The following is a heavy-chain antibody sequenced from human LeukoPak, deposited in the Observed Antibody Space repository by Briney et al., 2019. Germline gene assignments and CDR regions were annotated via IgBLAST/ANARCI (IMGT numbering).Heavy chain of an antibody. D-gene: IGHD3-22*01. Sequence: GGSMRLSCAASGFTFSTYSMNWVRQAPGKGLEWISYISSSFSSSSSSTTYYADSVKGRFAISRDNAKNSQYLQMNSLRAEDTAVYYCAKAGPEYYDSSGYYHFDYWGQGTLVTVSS. CDR2: ISSSFSSSSSSTT. CDR1: GFTFSTYS. CDR3: AKAGPEYYDSSGYYHFDY. J-gene: IGHJ4*02. V-gene: IGHV3-48*01.